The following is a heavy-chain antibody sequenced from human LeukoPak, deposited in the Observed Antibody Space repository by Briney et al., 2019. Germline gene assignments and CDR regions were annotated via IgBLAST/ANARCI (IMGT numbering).Heavy chain of an antibody. Sequence: SETLSLTCTVSGGSISSYYWSWIRRPPGKGLEWVGHIYSSESTGYNPSLKSRVTISMDTSKNQFSLKLNSVTAADTAVYYCARRVGYCSGGSCYEGGFDYWGRGTLVTVSS. J-gene: IGHJ4*02. V-gene: IGHV4-4*09. CDR1: GGSISSYY. CDR2: IYSSEST. CDR3: ARRVGYCSGGSCYEGGFDY. D-gene: IGHD2-15*01.